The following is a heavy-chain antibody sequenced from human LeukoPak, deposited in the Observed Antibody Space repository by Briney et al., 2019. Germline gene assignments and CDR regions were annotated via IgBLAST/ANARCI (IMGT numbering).Heavy chain of an antibody. CDR2: IGGSGDAT. D-gene: IGHD3-3*01. V-gene: IGHV3-23*01. CDR1: GFTFNNYV. Sequence: GGSLRLSCAASGFTFNNYVMSWIRQAPGKGLEWSSAIGGSGDATYYADSVKGRLTISRDNSRNTLYLQMNSLRAEDMAIYYCAKGSRDSRPYYFDFWGLGTLVTVSS. J-gene: IGHJ4*02. CDR3: AKGSRDSRPYYFDF.